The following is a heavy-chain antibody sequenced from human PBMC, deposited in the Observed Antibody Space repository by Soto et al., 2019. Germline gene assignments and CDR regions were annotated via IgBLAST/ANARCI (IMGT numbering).Heavy chain of an antibody. CDR3: ASSITIFGVAPAWFDP. CDR2: IYYSGST. J-gene: IGHJ5*02. CDR1: GGSISSGGYY. Sequence: TSETLSLTCTVSGGSISSGGYYWSWIRQHPGKGLEWIGYIYYSGSTYYNPSLKSRVTISVDTSKNQFSLKLSSVTAADTAVYYGASSITIFGVAPAWFDPWGQGTLVTVSS. D-gene: IGHD3-3*01. V-gene: IGHV4-31*03.